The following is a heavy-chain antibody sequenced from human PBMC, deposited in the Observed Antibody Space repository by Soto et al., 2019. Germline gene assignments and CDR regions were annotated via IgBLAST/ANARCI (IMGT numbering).Heavy chain of an antibody. Sequence: SGTLSLTCAVYGETFSGYQWAWIRQIPGKGLEWIGEINDSGNINYNPSLKSRVTILLDTPKKQISLRLSSVTAADAAVYYCARPASPTTYYYYMDVWGKGTTVTVSS. CDR1: GETFSGYQ. V-gene: IGHV4-34*01. CDR2: INDSGNI. J-gene: IGHJ6*03. CDR3: ARPASPTTYYYYMDV.